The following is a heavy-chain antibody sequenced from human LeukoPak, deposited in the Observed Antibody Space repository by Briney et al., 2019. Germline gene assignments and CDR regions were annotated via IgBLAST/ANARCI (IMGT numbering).Heavy chain of an antibody. D-gene: IGHD3-10*01. Sequence: PSETLSLTCAVYGGSFSGYYWSWIRQPPGKGLEWIGEINQSGSTNYNPSLKSRVTISVDTSKNQFSLKLSSVTAADTAVYYCARLRKPYYYGSGNRGEGYYFDYWGQGTLVTVSS. J-gene: IGHJ4*02. CDR1: GGSFSGYY. CDR2: INQSGST. CDR3: ARLRKPYYYGSGNRGEGYYFDY. V-gene: IGHV4-34*01.